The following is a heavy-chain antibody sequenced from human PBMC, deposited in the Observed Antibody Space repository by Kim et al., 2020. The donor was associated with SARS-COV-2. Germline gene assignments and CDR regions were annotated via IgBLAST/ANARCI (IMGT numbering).Heavy chain of an antibody. V-gene: IGHV6-1*01. CDR3: ARAAGGQSGLDF. D-gene: IGHD6-13*01. CDR1: GDSVSSNIAT. CDR2: TYYRSRWLN. J-gene: IGHJ4*02. Sequence: SQTHSLTCVISGDSVSSNIATWNWVRQSPSRGLEWLGRTYYRSRWLNEYATSVKSRITINPDTPKNQFSLQLSSVTPEDTAVYYCARAAGGQSGLDFWGQGTLVTVSS.